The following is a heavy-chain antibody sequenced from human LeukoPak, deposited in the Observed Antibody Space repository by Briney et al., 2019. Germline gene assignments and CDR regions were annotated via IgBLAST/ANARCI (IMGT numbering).Heavy chain of an antibody. J-gene: IGHJ5*02. CDR1: GGSISSYY. CDR2: IYTSGST. Sequence: SETLSLTCTVSGGSISSYYWSWIRQPPGKGLEWIGYIYTSGSTNYNPSLKSRVTISVDTSKNQFSLKLSSVTAADTAVYYCARGLRAAAGTSWFDPWGQGTLVTVSS. V-gene: IGHV4-4*09. CDR3: ARGLRAAAGTSWFDP. D-gene: IGHD6-13*01.